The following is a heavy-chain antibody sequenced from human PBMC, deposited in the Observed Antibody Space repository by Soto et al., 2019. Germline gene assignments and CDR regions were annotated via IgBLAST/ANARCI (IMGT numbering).Heavy chain of an antibody. CDR2: MCPRDSDT. CDR3: ARRAFCGGDCTARPPDYYGMDV. CDR1: GYNFNTYC. J-gene: IGHJ6*02. Sequence: EVQLVQSGAEVKKSGESLKISCKGSGYNFNTYCVVWVRQMPGKGLEWVGIMCPRDSDTRYSPSSQGQVTISADKSITTAYLQWSSLKASDTAIYYCARRAFCGGDCTARPPDYYGMDVWGQGTAVTVSS. D-gene: IGHD2-21*02. V-gene: IGHV5-51*03.